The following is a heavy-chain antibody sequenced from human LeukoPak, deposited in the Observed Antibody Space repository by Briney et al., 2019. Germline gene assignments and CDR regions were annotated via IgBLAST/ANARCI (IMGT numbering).Heavy chain of an antibody. V-gene: IGHV3-66*01. CDR3: ARVYYYGSGSFSFDY. D-gene: IGHD3-10*01. Sequence: GGSLRLSCAASGFNFSSYAMSWVRQAPGKGLEWVSVIYSDGSTYYADSVKGRFTISRDYSKNTLFLQVNSLRAEDTAVYYCARVYYYGSGSFSFDYWGQGTLVTVSS. J-gene: IGHJ4*02. CDR2: IYSDGST. CDR1: GFNFSSYA.